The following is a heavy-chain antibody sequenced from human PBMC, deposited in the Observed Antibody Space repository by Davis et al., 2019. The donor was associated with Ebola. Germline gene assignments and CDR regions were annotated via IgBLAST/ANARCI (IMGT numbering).Heavy chain of an antibody. J-gene: IGHJ6*02. CDR2: IIPILGIA. V-gene: IGHV1-69*04. D-gene: IGHD3-10*01. CDR1: GYTFTSYG. Sequence: SVKVSCKASGYTFTSYGISWVRQAPGQGLEWMGRIIPILGIANYAQKFQGRVTITADKSTSTAYMELSSQRSEDTAVYYCARAWYGSGSYYSYYYYGMDVWGQGTTVTVSS. CDR3: ARAWYGSGSYYSYYYYGMDV.